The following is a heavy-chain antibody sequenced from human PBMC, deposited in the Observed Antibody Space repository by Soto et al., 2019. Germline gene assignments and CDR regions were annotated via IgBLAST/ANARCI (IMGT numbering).Heavy chain of an antibody. D-gene: IGHD3-10*01. CDR2: INHSGST. J-gene: IGHJ6*03. CDR3: ARGRGILANGSGSYYYYYMDV. CDR1: GGSFSGYY. V-gene: IGHV4-34*01. Sequence: SETLSLTCAVYGGSFSGYYWSWIRQPPGKGLEWIGEINHSGSTNYNPSLKSRVTISVDTSKNQFSLKLSSVTAADTAVYYCARGRGILANGSGSYYYYYMDVWGKGTTVTVSS.